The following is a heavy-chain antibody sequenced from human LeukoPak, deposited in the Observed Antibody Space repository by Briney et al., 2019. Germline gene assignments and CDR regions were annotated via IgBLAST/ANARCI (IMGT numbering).Heavy chain of an antibody. V-gene: IGHV4-39*01. Sequence: SETLSLTCTVSGGSISSSSYYWGWIRQPPGKGLEWIGSIYYSGSTYYNPSLKSRVTISVDTSKNQFSLKLSSVTAADTAVYYCARVGAAGVAFDYWGQGTLVTVSS. J-gene: IGHJ4*02. CDR2: IYYSGST. D-gene: IGHD3-10*01. CDR3: ARVGAAGVAFDY. CDR1: GGSISSSSYY.